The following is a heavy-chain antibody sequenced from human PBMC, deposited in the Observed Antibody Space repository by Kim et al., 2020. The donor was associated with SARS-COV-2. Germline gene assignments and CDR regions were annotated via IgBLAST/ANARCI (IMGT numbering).Heavy chain of an antibody. D-gene: IGHD3-3*01. CDR1: GFTFSSYA. J-gene: IGHJ4*02. CDR3: AKEDALYDFWSGYQYYFGY. Sequence: GGSLRLSCAASGFTFSSYAMSWVRQAPGKGLEWVSAISGSGGSTYYADSVKGRFTISRDNSKNTLYLQMNSLRAEDTAVYYCAKEDALYDFWSGYQYYFGYWGQGTLVTVSS. CDR2: ISGSGGST. V-gene: IGHV3-23*01.